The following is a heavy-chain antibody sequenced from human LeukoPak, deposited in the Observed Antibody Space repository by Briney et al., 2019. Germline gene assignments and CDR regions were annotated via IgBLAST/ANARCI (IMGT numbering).Heavy chain of an antibody. J-gene: IGHJ6*03. CDR3: ARTNYYYYMDV. Sequence: SETLSLTCTVSGGSISSGSYYWSWIRQPAGKGLEWIGRIYTSGSTNYNPSLKSRVTISVDTSKNQFSLKLSSVTAADTAVYYCARTNYYYYMDVWGKGTTVTVSS. V-gene: IGHV4-61*02. CDR2: IYTSGST. CDR1: GGSISSGSYY.